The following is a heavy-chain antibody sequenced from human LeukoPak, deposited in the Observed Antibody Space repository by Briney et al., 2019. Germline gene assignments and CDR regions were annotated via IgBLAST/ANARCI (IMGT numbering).Heavy chain of an antibody. Sequence: PGGSLRLSCVASGFTFSDFWMHWVRQAPGKGPEWLSRTSKDGSDTFYADAAKGRFTAPRDNAKNTVYLQVTNVRPEDTALYHCARGGYSGSYYRFSWGQGTLVTVAS. CDR1: GFTFSDFW. V-gene: IGHV3-74*01. CDR2: TSKDGSDT. CDR3: ARGGYSGSYYRFS. D-gene: IGHD6-25*01. J-gene: IGHJ4*02.